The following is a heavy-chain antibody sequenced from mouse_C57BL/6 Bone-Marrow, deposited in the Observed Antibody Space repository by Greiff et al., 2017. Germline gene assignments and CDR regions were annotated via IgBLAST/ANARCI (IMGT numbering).Heavy chain of an antibody. J-gene: IGHJ4*01. CDR2: IYPGGGYP. CDR1: GYTFTNYW. V-gene: IGHV1-63*01. CDR3: ARGGYGGYAMDY. Sequence: VQLQQSGAELVRPGTSVKMSCKASGYTFTNYWIGWAKQRPGHGLEWIGDIYPGGGYPNYNEQFKGKATLTADKSSSTAYMQFSSLTSEDSAIYYCARGGYGGYAMDYWGQGTSVTVSS. D-gene: IGHD1-2*01.